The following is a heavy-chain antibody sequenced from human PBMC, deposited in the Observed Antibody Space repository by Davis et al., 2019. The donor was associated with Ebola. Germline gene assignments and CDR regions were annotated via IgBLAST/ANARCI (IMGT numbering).Heavy chain of an antibody. CDR2: ISYEERNR. D-gene: IGHD5-18*01. CDR1: GFSFSDYA. V-gene: IGHV3-30*04. CDR3: ARYRDGYSFGTTFDY. Sequence: PGGSLRLSCAASGFSFSDYAMHWVRQAPGKGLEWVAVISYEERNRYYADSVKGRFTISRDNSKNTLYLQMNSLRSEDTAVYYCARYRDGYSFGTTFDYRGQGTLVTVSS. J-gene: IGHJ4*02.